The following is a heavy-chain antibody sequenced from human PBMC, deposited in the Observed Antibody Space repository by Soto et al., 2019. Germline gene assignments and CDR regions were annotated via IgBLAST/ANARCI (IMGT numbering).Heavy chain of an antibody. Sequence: GGSLRLSCAASGFTFDDYAMHWVRQAPGKGLEWVSGISWNSGSIGYADSVKGRFTISRDNAKNSLYLQMNSLRAEDTALYYCAKDSGSSGLWYFDYWGQGTLVTVSS. CDR3: AKDSGSSGLWYFDY. D-gene: IGHD6-19*01. CDR1: GFTFDDYA. V-gene: IGHV3-9*01. J-gene: IGHJ4*02. CDR2: ISWNSGSI.